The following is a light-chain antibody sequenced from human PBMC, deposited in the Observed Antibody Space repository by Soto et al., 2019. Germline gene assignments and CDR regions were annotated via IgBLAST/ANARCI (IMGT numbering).Light chain of an antibody. V-gene: IGKV1-27*01. CDR3: QKYNSAPFT. Sequence: DSRISQSPSSVSASVGDRGTITCWASQGIRKYLAWYQQKPGKVPKLLIYAASTLQSGVPSRFSGSGSGTDFTLTISSLQPEDVATYYCQKYNSAPFTFGPGTKVDIK. CDR2: AAS. J-gene: IGKJ3*01. CDR1: QGIRKY.